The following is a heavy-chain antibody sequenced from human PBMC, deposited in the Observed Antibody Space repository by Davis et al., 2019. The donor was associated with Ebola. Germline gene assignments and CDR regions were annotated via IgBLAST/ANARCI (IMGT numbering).Heavy chain of an antibody. J-gene: IGHJ6*04. CDR1: GFTFSDYY. D-gene: IGHD2-15*01. CDR3: ARLPDCSGGSCTRGEYYYYGMDV. V-gene: IGHV3-11*01. Sequence: GGSLRLSCAASGFTFSDYYMSWIRQAPGKGLEWVSYISSSGSTIYYADSVKGRFTISRDNAKNSLYLQMNSLRAEDTAVYYCARLPDCSGGSCTRGEYYYYGMDVWGKGTTVTVSS. CDR2: ISSSGSTI.